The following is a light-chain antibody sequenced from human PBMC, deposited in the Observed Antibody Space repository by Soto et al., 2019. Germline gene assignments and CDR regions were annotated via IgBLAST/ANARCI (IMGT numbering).Light chain of an antibody. V-gene: IGKV1-33*01. CDR2: DGA. CDR1: QGISNY. Sequence: DIQMTQSPSSLSASVGDRVTITCQASQGISNYLNWYYQKPGKAPKLLIYDGANLETGVPSRFSGSGSGTDFTFTISSLQPEDIGTYYCQQYDTLLTFGPGTKVDLK. CDR3: QQYDTLLT. J-gene: IGKJ3*01.